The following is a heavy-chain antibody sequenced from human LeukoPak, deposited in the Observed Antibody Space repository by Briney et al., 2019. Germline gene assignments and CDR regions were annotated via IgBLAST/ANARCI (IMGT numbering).Heavy chain of an antibody. CDR3: ASKAEYYGSGSYYNY. D-gene: IGHD3-10*01. CDR1: GSTFSSYW. Sequence: GGSLRLSCAASGSTFSSYWMSWVRQAPGKGLEWVANIKQDGSEKYYVDSVKGRFTISRDNAKNSLYLQMNSLRAEDTAVYYCASKAEYYGSGSYYNYWGQGTLVTVSS. CDR2: IKQDGSEK. V-gene: IGHV3-7*01. J-gene: IGHJ4*02.